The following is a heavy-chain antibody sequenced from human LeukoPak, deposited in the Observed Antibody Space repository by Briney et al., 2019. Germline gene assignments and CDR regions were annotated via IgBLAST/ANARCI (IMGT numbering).Heavy chain of an antibody. CDR3: ASPSETGYSSFDY. V-gene: IGHV1-2*02. J-gene: IGHJ4*02. CDR2: INPNSGGT. D-gene: IGHD6-13*01. Sequence: GASVKVSCKGSGYTFTGYYMHWVRQAPGQGLEWMGWINPNSGGTNYAQKFQGRDTMTRDTSISTAYMELSRLRSDDTAVYYCASPSETGYSSFDYWGQGTLVTVSS. CDR1: GYTFTGYY.